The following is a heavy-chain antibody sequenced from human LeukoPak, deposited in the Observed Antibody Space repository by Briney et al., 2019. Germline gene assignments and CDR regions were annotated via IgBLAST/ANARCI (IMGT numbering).Heavy chain of an antibody. CDR1: GFRFSNYG. CDR3: AKVPCSTTTCYSYYMDV. J-gene: IGHJ6*03. Sequence: PGGTLRLSCAASGFRFSNYGMHWVRQAPGKGLEWVAFIRYDGSNKYYGDSVKDRFSISRDNSKNTLHLQMNSLRAEDTAVYYCAKVPCSTTTCYSYYMDVWAKGTTVTVSS. V-gene: IGHV3-30*02. CDR2: IRYDGSNK. D-gene: IGHD2/OR15-2a*01.